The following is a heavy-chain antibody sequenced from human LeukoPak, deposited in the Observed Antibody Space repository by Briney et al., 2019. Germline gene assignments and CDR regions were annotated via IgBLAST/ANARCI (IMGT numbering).Heavy chain of an antibody. CDR3: ARDPEIDTAMARWAFDI. V-gene: IGHV1-18*01. J-gene: IGHJ3*02. CDR1: GYTFTSSG. D-gene: IGHD5-18*01. Sequence: ASVKVSCKASGYTFTSSGISWVRQAPGQGLEWMGWISAYNGNTNYAQKLQGRVTMTTDTSTSTAYMELRSLRSDDTAVYYCARDPEIDTAMARWAFDIWGQGTMVTASS. CDR2: ISAYNGNT.